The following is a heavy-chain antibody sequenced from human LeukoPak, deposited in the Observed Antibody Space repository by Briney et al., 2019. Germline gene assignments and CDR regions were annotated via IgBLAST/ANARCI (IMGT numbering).Heavy chain of an antibody. CDR2: INPNSGGT. Sequence: ASVKVSCKASGYTFTGYHMHWVRQAPGQGLEWMGWINPNSGGTNYAQKFQGRVTMTRDTSISTAYMELSRLRSDDTAVYYCARDTDYYDSSGYLRDWGQGTLVTVSS. J-gene: IGHJ4*02. CDR1: GYTFTGYH. V-gene: IGHV1-2*02. CDR3: ARDTDYYDSSGYLRD. D-gene: IGHD3-22*01.